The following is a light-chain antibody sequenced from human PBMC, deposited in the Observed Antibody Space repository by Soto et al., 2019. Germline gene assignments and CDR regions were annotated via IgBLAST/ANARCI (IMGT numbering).Light chain of an antibody. CDR3: QKYNSVPFT. J-gene: IGKJ4*01. CDR2: AAS. V-gene: IGKV1-9*01. Sequence: DIQLSQSPSFLSASVGDRVTITCRASQGISSYLAWYQQKPGKAPKLLIYAASTLQSGVPSRFSGSGSGTEFTLTISSLQPEDVATYFCQKYNSVPFTFGGGTKVEIK. CDR1: QGISSY.